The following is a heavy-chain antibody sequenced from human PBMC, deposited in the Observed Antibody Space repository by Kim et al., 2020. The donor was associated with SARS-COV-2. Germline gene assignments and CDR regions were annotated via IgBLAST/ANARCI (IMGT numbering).Heavy chain of an antibody. J-gene: IGHJ4*02. V-gene: IGHV3-21*01. CDR3: ARDRRTVDTAMVYDY. CDR2: ISSSSSYI. CDR1: GFTFSSYS. D-gene: IGHD5-18*01. Sequence: GGSLRLSCAASGFTFSSYSMNWVRQAPGKGLEWVSSISSSSSYIYYADSVKGRFTISRDNAKNSLYLQMNSLRAEDTAVYYCARDRRTVDTAMVYDYWGQGTLVTVSS.